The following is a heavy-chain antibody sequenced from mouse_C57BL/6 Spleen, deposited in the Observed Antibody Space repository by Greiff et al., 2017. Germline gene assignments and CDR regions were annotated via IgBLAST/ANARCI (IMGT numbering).Heavy chain of an antibody. CDR1: GYTFTDYW. D-gene: IGHD2-4*01. Sequence: VQLQESGAELVRPGTSVKMSCKASGYTFTDYWIGWAKQRPGHGLEWIGDIYPGGGYTNYNEKFKGKATLTANKSSSTAYMQCSSLTSEDSAIYYCARGDDYSYYFDYWGQGTTLTVSS. CDR3: ARGDDYSYYFDY. CDR2: IYPGGGYT. V-gene: IGHV1-63*01. J-gene: IGHJ2*01.